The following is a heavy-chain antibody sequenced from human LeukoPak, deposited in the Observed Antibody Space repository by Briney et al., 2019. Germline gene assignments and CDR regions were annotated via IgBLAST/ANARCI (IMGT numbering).Heavy chain of an antibody. V-gene: IGHV3-30-3*01. CDR1: GFTFSSYA. J-gene: IGHJ5*02. CDR3: AREIEQWLVLNWFDP. D-gene: IGHD6-19*01. Sequence: GGSLRLSCAASGFTFSSYAMHWVRQAPGKGLEWVAVISYDGSNKYYADSVKGRFTISRDNSKNTLYLQMNSLRAEDTAVYYCAREIEQWLVLNWFDPWGQGTLVTVSS. CDR2: ISYDGSNK.